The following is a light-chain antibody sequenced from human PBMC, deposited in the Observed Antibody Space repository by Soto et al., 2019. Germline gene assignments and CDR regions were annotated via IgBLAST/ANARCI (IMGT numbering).Light chain of an antibody. Sequence: QSVLTQPPSASGSRGQSVTISCTGTSSDVGYYDSVSWYQHHPGKAPQAVIYEVNKRPSGVPDRFSGSKSGNTASLTVSGLQAEDEADSYCSSYAGTNNYVFGTGTKLTVL. CDR2: EVN. CDR1: SSDVGYYDS. CDR3: SSYAGTNNYV. J-gene: IGLJ1*01. V-gene: IGLV2-8*01.